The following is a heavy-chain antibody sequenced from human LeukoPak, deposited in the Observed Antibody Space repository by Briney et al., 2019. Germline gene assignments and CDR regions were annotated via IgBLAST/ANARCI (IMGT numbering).Heavy chain of an antibody. Sequence: PGGSLRLSCAASGFTFSSYDMHWVRQATGKGLEWVSAIGTAGDTYYPGSVKGRFTISRDNAKNSLYLQMNSLRAEDTGVYYCAREGVVGATANHYDYWGQGSLVTVSS. D-gene: IGHD1-26*01. J-gene: IGHJ4*02. V-gene: IGHV3-13*01. CDR1: GFTFSSYD. CDR2: IGTAGDT. CDR3: AREGVVGATANHYDY.